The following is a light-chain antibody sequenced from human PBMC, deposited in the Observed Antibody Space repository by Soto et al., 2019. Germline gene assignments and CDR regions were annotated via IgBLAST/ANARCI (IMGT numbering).Light chain of an antibody. CDR2: DAS. CDR1: RDIKDF. J-gene: IGKJ2*01. CDR3: QQYDGLPPYT. Sequence: DIQMTQSPSSLSASVGDRVTITCQASRDIKDFLNWYQQKPGKAPKLLIYDASNLEPGVPSMFSGRGSGTDFTFTIASLQPQDIATYYCQQYDGLPPYTFGQGTKLEIK. V-gene: IGKV1-33*01.